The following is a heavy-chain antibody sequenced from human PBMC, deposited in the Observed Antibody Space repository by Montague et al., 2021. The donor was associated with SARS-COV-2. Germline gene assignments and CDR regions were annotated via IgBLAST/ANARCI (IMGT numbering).Heavy chain of an antibody. D-gene: IGHD1-1*01. CDR3: TRLSLGWNTD. V-gene: IGHV4-59*08. Sequence: SETLSLTCTVSGDSMTDSYWSWIRQPPGKGLEYIGYIYFSGSTNYNPSLKSRLTISVDTSKNQFSLKLRSVTAADTAVYFCTRLSLGWNTDWGQGTLVTVSS. CDR1: GDSMTDSY. CDR2: IYFSGST. J-gene: IGHJ1*01.